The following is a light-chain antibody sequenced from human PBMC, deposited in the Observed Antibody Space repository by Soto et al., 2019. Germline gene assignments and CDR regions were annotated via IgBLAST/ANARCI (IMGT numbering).Light chain of an antibody. V-gene: IGKV3-11*01. CDR1: QSVSSY. CDR2: DAS. CDR3: QQRSNWNT. Sequence: EIVLTQSPATLSLSPVERATLSCRASQSVSSYLAWYQQKPGQAPRLLSYDASNRATGIPARFSGSGSGTDFTLTISSLEPEDFAVYYCQQRSNWNTFGQGTKLEIK. J-gene: IGKJ2*01.